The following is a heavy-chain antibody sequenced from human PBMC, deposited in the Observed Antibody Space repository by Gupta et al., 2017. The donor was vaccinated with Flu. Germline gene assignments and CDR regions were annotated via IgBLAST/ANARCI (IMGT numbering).Heavy chain of an antibody. CDR3: AKWDRNNGWAY. CDR1: GFTFSSYV. Sequence: EVQLLESGGGLVQPGGSLRLSCAASGFTFSSYVMSWVRQAPGKGLEWVSAMSGSGGTTHDADSVKGRFTISRDKSKNTLYLQMKSLRAEDTALYYCAKWDRNNGWAYWVQGRLVPVS. J-gene: IGHJ4*02. D-gene: IGHD2-8*01. CDR2: MSGSGGTT. V-gene: IGHV3-23*01.